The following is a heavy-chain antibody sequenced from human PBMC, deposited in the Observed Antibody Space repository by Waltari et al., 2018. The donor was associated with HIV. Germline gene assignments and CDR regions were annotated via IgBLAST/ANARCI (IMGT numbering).Heavy chain of an antibody. CDR1: GFTFSSYG. D-gene: IGHD1-26*01. CDR3: ARDWEEGAVPEYYFDY. Sequence: QVQLVESGGGVVQPGRSLRLSCAASGFTFSSYGMHWVRPAPGKGLEWVAVIWYDGSNKYYADAVKGRFTISRDNSKNTLYLQMNSLRAEDTAVYYCARDWEEGAVPEYYFDYWGQGTLVTVSS. V-gene: IGHV3-33*01. J-gene: IGHJ4*02. CDR2: IWYDGSNK.